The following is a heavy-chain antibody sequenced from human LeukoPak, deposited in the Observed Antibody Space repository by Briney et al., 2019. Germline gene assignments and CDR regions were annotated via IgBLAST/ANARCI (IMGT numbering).Heavy chain of an antibody. V-gene: IGHV4-59*08. Sequence: SETLSLTCTVSGGSISSYYWSWIRQPPGKGLEWIGYIYYSGSTNYNPSLKSRVTISVDTSKNQFSLKLSSVTAADTAVYYCARLMSRWFDPWGQGTLVTVSS. CDR3: ARLMSRWFDP. J-gene: IGHJ5*02. CDR1: GGSISSYY. CDR2: IYYSGST.